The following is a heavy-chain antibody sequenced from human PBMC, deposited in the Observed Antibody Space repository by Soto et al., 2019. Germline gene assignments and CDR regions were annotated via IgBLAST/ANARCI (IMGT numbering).Heavy chain of an antibody. CDR3: ARAQDYYDSSGYYYFPFDY. CDR1: GGSISSGGYY. CDR2: IYYSGST. V-gene: IGHV4-31*03. D-gene: IGHD3-22*01. J-gene: IGHJ4*02. Sequence: QVQLQESGPGLVKPSQTLSLTCTVSGGSISSGGYYWSWIRQHPGKGLEWIGYIYYSGSTYYNPSLKSRVTISVDTSKNQFSLKLSSVTAADTAVYYCARAQDYYDSSGYYYFPFDYWGQGTLVTVSS.